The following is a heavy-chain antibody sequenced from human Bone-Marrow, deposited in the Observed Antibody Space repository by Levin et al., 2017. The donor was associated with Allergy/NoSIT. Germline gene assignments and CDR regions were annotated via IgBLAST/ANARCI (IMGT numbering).Heavy chain of an antibody. CDR2: IYYSGST. D-gene: IGHD3-22*01. V-gene: IGHV4-38-2*02. CDR3: ARDPPYDSSGYNFYF. Sequence: SETLSLTCSVSNYSISSAYYWAWIRQPPGKGLEYIGSIYYSGSTYFNPSLKSRVTMSVDTSNNQFSLKLSFVTAADTAVYYCARDPPYDSSGYNFYFWGQGALVTVSS. J-gene: IGHJ4*02. CDR1: NYSISSAYY.